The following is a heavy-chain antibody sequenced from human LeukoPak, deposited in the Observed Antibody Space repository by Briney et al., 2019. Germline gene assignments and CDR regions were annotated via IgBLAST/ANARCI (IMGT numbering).Heavy chain of an antibody. Sequence: GGSLRLSCSASGFTFNRFYLHWVRQAPGKGLEFVSHISSNGATTYYADSVKGRFTISRDNSKNTLYLQMSSLRADDTAVYYCVKDRSIAAPNNDFFDPWGQGALVTVSS. D-gene: IGHD6-6*01. CDR1: GFTFNRFY. CDR2: ISSNGATT. V-gene: IGHV3-64D*06. J-gene: IGHJ5*02. CDR3: VKDRSIAAPNNDFFDP.